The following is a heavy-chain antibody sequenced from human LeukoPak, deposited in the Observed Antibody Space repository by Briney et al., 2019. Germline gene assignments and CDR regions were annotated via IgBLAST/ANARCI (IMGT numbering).Heavy chain of an antibody. CDR2: IYHSGST. CDR1: GYSISSGYY. J-gene: IGHJ4*02. CDR3: ARVWIGYCSDGSCPIYYFDY. D-gene: IGHD2-15*01. V-gene: IGHV4-38-2*02. Sequence: PSETLSLTCTVSGYSISSGYYWGWIRQPPGKGLEWIGSIYHSGSTYYNPSLKSRVTISVDTSKNQFSLKLSSVTAADTAVYYCARVWIGYCSDGSCPIYYFDYWGQGTLVTVSS.